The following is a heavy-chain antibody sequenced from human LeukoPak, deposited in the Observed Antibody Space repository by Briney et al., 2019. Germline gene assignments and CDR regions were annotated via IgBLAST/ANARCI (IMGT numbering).Heavy chain of an antibody. CDR1: GGSISSGYY. D-gene: IGHD6-13*01. J-gene: IGHJ3*02. Sequence: SETLSLTCTVSGGSISSGYYWGWIRQPPGKGLEWIGSIYHSGSTYYNPSLKSRVTMSVDTSKNQFSLRLTSVTAADTAVYYCARGIAAASERALDIWGQGTTVTVSS. CDR3: ARGIAAASERALDI. V-gene: IGHV4-38-2*02. CDR2: IYHSGST.